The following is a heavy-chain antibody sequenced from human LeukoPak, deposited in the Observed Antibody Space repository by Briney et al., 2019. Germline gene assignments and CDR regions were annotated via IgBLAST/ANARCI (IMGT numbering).Heavy chain of an antibody. CDR1: GYTFTSYG. D-gene: IGHD3-3*01. CDR2: ISAYNGNT. V-gene: IGHV1-18*01. J-gene: IGHJ6*03. Sequence: GASVKVSCKASGYTFTSYGTSWVRQAPGQGLEWMGWISAYNGNTNYAQKLQGRVTMTTDTSTSTAYMELRSLRSDDTAVYYCAREGAYDFWSGYYAYYYMDVWGKGTTVTVSS. CDR3: AREGAYDFWSGYYAYYYMDV.